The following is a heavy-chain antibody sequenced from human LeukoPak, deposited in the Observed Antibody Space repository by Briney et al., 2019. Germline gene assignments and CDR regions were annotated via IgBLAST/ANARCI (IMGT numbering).Heavy chain of an antibody. Sequence: GGSLRLSCAASGFIFSNYAMSWVRQAPGKGLEWVSTIDYSGAYTYYADSVKSRFTISRDNSKNRLYMQMSSLRAEHTAIYYSAKLPYAYLGSGRPRFMDVWGQGNTLAV. CDR1: GFIFSNYA. CDR3: AKLPYAYLGSGRPRFMDV. CDR2: IDYSGAYT. D-gene: IGHD3-10*01. V-gene: IGHV3-23*01. J-gene: IGHJ6*02.